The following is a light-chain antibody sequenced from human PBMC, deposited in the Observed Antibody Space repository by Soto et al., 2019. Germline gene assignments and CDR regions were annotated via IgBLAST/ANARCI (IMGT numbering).Light chain of an antibody. Sequence: EIALTQSPGTLSLSPGERATLSCKSSQSVSSSYLAWYQQKPGQAPRLIIYGASSRATGIPDRFSGSWSGTDFTLTISRLEPEDVAVYYCQQYGSSPITLGQGTRLEIK. CDR2: GAS. CDR3: QQYGSSPIT. V-gene: IGKV3-20*01. CDR1: QSVSSSY. J-gene: IGKJ5*01.